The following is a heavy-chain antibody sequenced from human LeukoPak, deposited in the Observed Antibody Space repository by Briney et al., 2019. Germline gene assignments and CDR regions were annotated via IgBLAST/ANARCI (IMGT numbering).Heavy chain of an antibody. CDR1: GFTVSSNY. V-gene: IGHV3-53*05. Sequence: GGSLRLSCAASGFTVSSNYMSWVRQAPGKGLEWVSVIYSGGSTYYADSVKGRFTISRDNSKNTLYLQMNSLRAEDTAVYYCASWPGGWYGEDSWGQGTLVTVSS. D-gene: IGHD6-19*01. CDR2: IYSGGST. CDR3: ASWPGGWYGEDS. J-gene: IGHJ4*02.